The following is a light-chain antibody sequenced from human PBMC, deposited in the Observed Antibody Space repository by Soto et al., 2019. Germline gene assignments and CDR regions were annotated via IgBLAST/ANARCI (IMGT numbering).Light chain of an antibody. Sequence: DIQMTQSPSSLSASVGDRVTITCQASQDISNYLNWYQQKPGKAPKLLIYDASHLETGVPSRFSGSGSGTDFTFTISSLQPEDIATYYCQQYDNLPLLTFGGGTKVEIK. CDR3: QQYDNLPLLT. J-gene: IGKJ4*01. CDR1: QDISNY. CDR2: DAS. V-gene: IGKV1-33*01.